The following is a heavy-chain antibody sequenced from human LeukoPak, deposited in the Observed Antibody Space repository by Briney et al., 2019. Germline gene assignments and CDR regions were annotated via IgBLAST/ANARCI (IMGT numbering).Heavy chain of an antibody. CDR3: ARRELTPGAFDI. CDR1: GGSISSYY. Sequence: SETLSLTCTVSGGSISSYYWSWIRQPAGKGLEWIGRVYSSGSTNYNPSLQSRVTILVDTSKNQFSLKLSSVTAADTAVYYCARRELTPGAFDIWGQGTMVTVSS. D-gene: IGHD4-23*01. V-gene: IGHV4-4*07. CDR2: VYSSGST. J-gene: IGHJ3*02.